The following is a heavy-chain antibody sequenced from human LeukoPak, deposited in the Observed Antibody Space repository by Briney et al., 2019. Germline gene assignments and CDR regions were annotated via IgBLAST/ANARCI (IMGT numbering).Heavy chain of an antibody. CDR1: GGSISSGGYY. J-gene: IGHJ4*02. Sequence: SETLSLTCTVSGGSISSGGYYWSWIRQPPGKGLEWIGYIYHSGSTYYNPPLKSRVTISVDRSKNQFSLKLSSVTAADTAVYYCARARGGRYDSSGYQDFDYWGQGTLVTVSS. V-gene: IGHV4-30-2*01. CDR2: IYHSGST. D-gene: IGHD3-22*01. CDR3: ARARGGRYDSSGYQDFDY.